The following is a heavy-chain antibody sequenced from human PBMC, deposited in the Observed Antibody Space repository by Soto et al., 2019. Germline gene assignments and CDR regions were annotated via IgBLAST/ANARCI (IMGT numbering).Heavy chain of an antibody. V-gene: IGHV5-51*01. D-gene: IGHD1-26*01. CDR3: ARLSTSPSKDLSFSYFSIDV. Sequence: PGESLKISCKGSEYTFPNNWIGWVRQMPGKGLEWMGIIYPFDSEIRYSPAFQGQVTISADKSINTAYLQWSSLSASDTATYYCARLSTSPSKDLSFSYFSIDVWGPGTTVTVSS. CDR1: EYTFPNNW. CDR2: IYPFDSEI. J-gene: IGHJ6*02.